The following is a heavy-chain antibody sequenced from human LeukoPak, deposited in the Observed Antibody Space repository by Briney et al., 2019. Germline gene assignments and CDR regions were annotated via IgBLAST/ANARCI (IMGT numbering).Heavy chain of an antibody. CDR1: GFTFSSYW. J-gene: IGHJ6*02. CDR2: INHNGNVN. Sequence: GGSLRLSCAASGFTFSSYWVNWARQAPGRGLEWVASINHNGNVNYYVDSVKGRFTISRDNAKNSLYLQMSNLRAEDTAVYFCARGGGLDVWGQGATVTVSS. D-gene: IGHD3-16*01. CDR3: ARGGGLDV. V-gene: IGHV3-7*03.